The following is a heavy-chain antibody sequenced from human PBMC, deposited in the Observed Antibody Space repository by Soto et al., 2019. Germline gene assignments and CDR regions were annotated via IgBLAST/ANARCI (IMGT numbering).Heavy chain of an antibody. V-gene: IGHV1-3*01. CDR1: GYTFTSYA. CDR2: INAGNGNT. Sequence: ASVKVSCKGSGYTFTSYAMHWVRQAPGQRLEWMGWINAGNGNTKYSQKFQGRVTITRDTSASTAYMELSSLRSEDTAVYYCARARGVVPAAISYWFDPWGQGTLVTVS. CDR3: ARARGVVPAAISYWFDP. J-gene: IGHJ5*02. D-gene: IGHD2-2*02.